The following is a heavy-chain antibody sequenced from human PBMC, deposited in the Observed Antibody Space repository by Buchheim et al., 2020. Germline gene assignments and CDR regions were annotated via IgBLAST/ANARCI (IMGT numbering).Heavy chain of an antibody. CDR3: SRELLWFEELLGYYGMDV. Sequence: QVQLVQSGAEVKKPGASVKVSCKASGYTFTSYYMHWVRQAPGQGLEWMGIINPSGGSTSYAQKFQGRVTMTRDKSTSTVYMELSSLRSEDTAVYYCSRELLWFEELLGYYGMDVWGQGTT. V-gene: IGHV1-46*03. J-gene: IGHJ6*02. CDR2: INPSGGST. D-gene: IGHD3-10*01. CDR1: GYTFTSYY.